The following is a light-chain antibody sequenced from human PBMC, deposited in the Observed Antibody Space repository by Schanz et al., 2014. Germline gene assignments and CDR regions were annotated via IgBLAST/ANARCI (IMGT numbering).Light chain of an antibody. Sequence: QSALTQPASVSGSPGQSITISCTGTSSDVGGYNYVSWYQHHPGRAPKLMIYDVSNRPSGVSNRFSGSKSGNTASLTISGLQAEDEADYYCGSYAGNINWVFGGGTKLTVL. CDR2: DVS. V-gene: IGLV2-14*03. CDR1: SSDVGGYNY. CDR3: GSYAGNINWV. J-gene: IGLJ3*02.